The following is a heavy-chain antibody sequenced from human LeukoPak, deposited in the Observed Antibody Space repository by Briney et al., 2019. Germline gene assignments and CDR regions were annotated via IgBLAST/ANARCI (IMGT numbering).Heavy chain of an antibody. CDR2: IESDGSST. V-gene: IGHV3-74*01. J-gene: IGHJ4*02. CDR1: GFTLSSYW. CDR3: TTYCSGGSCHRGFDY. D-gene: IGHD2-15*01. Sequence: PGGSLRLSCAASGFTLSSYWMNWVRQAPGKGLVWVSRIESDGSSTSYADSVKGRFTISRDNAKNTLYLQMNNLRAEDTAVYYCTTYCSGGSCHRGFDYWGQGTLVTVSS.